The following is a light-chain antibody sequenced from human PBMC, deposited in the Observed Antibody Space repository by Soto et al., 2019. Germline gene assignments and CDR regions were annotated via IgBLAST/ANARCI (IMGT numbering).Light chain of an antibody. V-gene: IGKV1-6*01. Sequence: AIQMTQSPSSLSASLGDRVTITCRASQGIRNDLGCYQQKPGKAPKLLIYAASSLQSGVPSRFSGSGSGTDFTLTISSLQPEDFATYYCLQDYNYLLTFGGGTKVDIK. CDR3: LQDYNYLLT. CDR2: AAS. J-gene: IGKJ4*01. CDR1: QGIRND.